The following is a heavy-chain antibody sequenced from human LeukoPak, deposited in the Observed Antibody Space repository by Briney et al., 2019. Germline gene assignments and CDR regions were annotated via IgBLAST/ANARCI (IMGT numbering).Heavy chain of an antibody. V-gene: IGHV3-23*01. CDR1: GFSFSTYD. D-gene: IGHD4-17*01. CDR3: AKDDLYGKFDY. Sequence: PGGSLRLSCAASGFSFSTYDMSWVRQAPGKGLEWVSAITSSSSSTYYADSVKGRFTISRDNSKHTMYLQMNSLRAEDTAVYYCAKDDLYGKFDYWGQGTLVTVSS. J-gene: IGHJ4*02. CDR2: ITSSSSST.